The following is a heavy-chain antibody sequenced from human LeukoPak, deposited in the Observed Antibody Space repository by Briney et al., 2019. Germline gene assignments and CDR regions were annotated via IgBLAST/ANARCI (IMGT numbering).Heavy chain of an antibody. CDR2: IKQGGSEK. CDR1: GFTLSSDW. Sequence: GGSLRLSCAASGFTLSSDWMSWVRQAPGKGLEWVANIKQGGSEKYYVDSVKGRFTISRDNAKNSLYLQMNSLRAEDTAVYYCARSMITFGGVIVNGLVDYWGQGTLVTVSS. V-gene: IGHV3-7*01. D-gene: IGHD3-16*02. J-gene: IGHJ4*02. CDR3: ARSMITFGGVIVNGLVDY.